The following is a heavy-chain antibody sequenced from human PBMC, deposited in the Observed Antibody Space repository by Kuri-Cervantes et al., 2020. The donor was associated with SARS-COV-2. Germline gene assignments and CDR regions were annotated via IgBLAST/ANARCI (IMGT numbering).Heavy chain of an antibody. CDR3: ARDWNDYGYY. CDR2: IFTIGST. J-gene: IGHJ4*02. V-gene: IGHV4-4*07. D-gene: IGHD4-17*01. Sequence: GSLRLSCAVSGDSVSGYFWSWIRQPADKGLEWIGRIFTIGSTNYNPSLESRVTMSVDTSKNQVSLRLTSVTAADTATYYCARDWNDYGYYWGQGILVTVSS. CDR1: GDSVSGYF.